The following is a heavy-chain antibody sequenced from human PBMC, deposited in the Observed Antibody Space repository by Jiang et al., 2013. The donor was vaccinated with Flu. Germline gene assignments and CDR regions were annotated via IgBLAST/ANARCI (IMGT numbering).Heavy chain of an antibody. Sequence: QSGSELKKPGASVKVSCKASGYTFTSYAMNWVRQAPGQGLEWMGWINTNTGNPTYAQGFTGRFVFSLDTSVSTAYLQISSLKAEDTAVYYCARGPPRGYSSGWYGEGVDYWGQGTLVTVSS. CDR1: GYTFTSYA. CDR2: INTNTGNP. J-gene: IGHJ4*02. CDR3: ARGPPRGYSSGWYGEGVDY. V-gene: IGHV7-4-1*02. D-gene: IGHD6-19*01.